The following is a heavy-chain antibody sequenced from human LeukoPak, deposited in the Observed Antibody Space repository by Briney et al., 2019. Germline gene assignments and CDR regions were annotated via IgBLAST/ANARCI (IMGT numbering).Heavy chain of an antibody. CDR1: GFSFSSYA. V-gene: IGHV3-30-3*01. D-gene: IGHD3-16*02. Sequence: GGSLRLSCAASGFSFSSYAMHWVRQSPGKGLEWVAVISNDGNNKLYADSVKGRFTISRDNAKNTLYLQMNSLKAEDTAVYYCARGPNMLTSGEVIVSPDFWGQGTLVTVSS. CDR2: ISNDGNNK. CDR3: ARGPNMLTSGEVIVSPDF. J-gene: IGHJ4*02.